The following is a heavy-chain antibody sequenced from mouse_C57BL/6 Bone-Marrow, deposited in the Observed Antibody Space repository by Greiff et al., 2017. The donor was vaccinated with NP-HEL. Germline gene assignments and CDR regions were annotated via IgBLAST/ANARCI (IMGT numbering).Heavy chain of an antibody. CDR1: GYAFSSSW. J-gene: IGHJ1*03. V-gene: IGHV1-82*01. CDR3: ARGGPYWYFDV. CDR2: IYPGDGDT. Sequence: QVQLQQSGPELVKPGASVKISCKASGYAFSSSWMNWVKQRPGKGLEWIGRIYPGDGDTNYNGKFKGKATLTADKSSSTAYMQLSSLTSEDSAVYFCARGGPYWYFDVWGTGTTVTVSS. D-gene: IGHD1-1*02.